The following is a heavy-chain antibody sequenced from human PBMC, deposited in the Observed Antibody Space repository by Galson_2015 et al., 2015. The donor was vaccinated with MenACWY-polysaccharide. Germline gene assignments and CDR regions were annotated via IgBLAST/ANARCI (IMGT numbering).Heavy chain of an antibody. Sequence: RLSCAASGFTFSGSAMHWVRRASGKGLEWVGHIRSKANSYATAYAASVKGRFTISRDDSKNTAYLQMNSLRTEDTAVYYCTGIVPGTNSFDYWGPGTLVTVSS. CDR2: IRSKANSYAT. V-gene: IGHV3-73*01. D-gene: IGHD2-2*01. CDR1: GFTFSGSA. J-gene: IGHJ4*02. CDR3: TGIVPGTNSFDY.